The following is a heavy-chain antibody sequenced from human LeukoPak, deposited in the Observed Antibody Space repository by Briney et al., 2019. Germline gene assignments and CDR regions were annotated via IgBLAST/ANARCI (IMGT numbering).Heavy chain of an antibody. J-gene: IGHJ4*02. CDR1: GYTFTSYG. Sequence: PLASVKVSCKASGYTFTSYGISWVRQAPGQGLEWMGWISAYNGNTNYAQKLQGRVTMTTDTSTSTAYMELSSLRSEDTAVYYCATDLPYSGSYYFDYWGQGTLVTVSS. D-gene: IGHD1-26*01. V-gene: IGHV1-18*01. CDR3: ATDLPYSGSYYFDY. CDR2: ISAYNGNT.